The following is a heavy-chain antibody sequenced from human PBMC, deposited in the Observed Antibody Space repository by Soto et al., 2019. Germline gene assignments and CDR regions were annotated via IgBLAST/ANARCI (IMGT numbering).Heavy chain of an antibody. J-gene: IGHJ5*02. CDR3: ARQGIVVVVAATRPGWFNP. CDR2: IYHSGST. CDR1: GYSISSGYY. Sequence: AVSGYSISSGYYWGWIRQPPGKGLEWIGSIYHSGSTYYNPSLKSRVTISVDTSKNQFSLKLSSVTAADTAVYYCARQGIVVVVAATRPGWFNPWGQGTLVTVSS. V-gene: IGHV4-38-2*01. D-gene: IGHD2-15*01.